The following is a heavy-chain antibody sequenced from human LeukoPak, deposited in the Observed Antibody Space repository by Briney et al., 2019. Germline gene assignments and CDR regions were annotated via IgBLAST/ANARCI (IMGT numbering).Heavy chain of an antibody. CDR2: IYYSGST. D-gene: IGHD5-18*01. V-gene: IGHV4-59*01. CDR1: GGSMSSYY. J-gene: IGHJ4*02. CDR3: ARGQSGYSYGYYFDD. Sequence: PSETLSLTCTVSGGSMSSYYWSWIRQPPGKGLEWIGYIYYSGSTNYNPSLKSRVTISVDTSKNQCSLKLSPVTAADTAVYYCARGQSGYSYGYYFDDWGQGTLVTVSS.